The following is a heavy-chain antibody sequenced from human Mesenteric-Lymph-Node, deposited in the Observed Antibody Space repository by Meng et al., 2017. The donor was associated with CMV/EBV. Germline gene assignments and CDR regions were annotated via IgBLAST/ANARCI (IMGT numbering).Heavy chain of an antibody. D-gene: IGHD6-6*01. J-gene: IGHJ4*02. Sequence: GGSLRLSCAASGFSSSNYWMHWVRQAPGKGLVWVSRINSDESGTGYADSVKGRFTISRDNAKNALYLQMNSLRAEDTAVYYCARWDIYSSSSALTYWGQGTLVTVSS. V-gene: IGHV3-74*01. CDR3: ARWDIYSSSSALTY. CDR2: INSDESGT. CDR1: GFSSSNYW.